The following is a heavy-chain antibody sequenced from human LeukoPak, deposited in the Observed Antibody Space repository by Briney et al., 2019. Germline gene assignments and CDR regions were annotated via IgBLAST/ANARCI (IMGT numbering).Heavy chain of an antibody. D-gene: IGHD6-19*01. Sequence: SVRVSCKASGGTFSSYAISWVRQAPGQGLEWMGRIIPIFGTANYAQKFQGRVTITTDESTGTAYMELSSLRSEDTAVYYCARRRESSGLIFDYWGQGTLVTVSS. V-gene: IGHV1-69*05. J-gene: IGHJ4*02. CDR3: ARRRESSGLIFDY. CDR2: IIPIFGTA. CDR1: GGTFSSYA.